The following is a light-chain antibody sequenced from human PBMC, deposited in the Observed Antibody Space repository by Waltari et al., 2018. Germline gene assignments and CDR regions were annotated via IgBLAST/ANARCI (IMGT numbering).Light chain of an antibody. V-gene: IGKV3-15*01. CDR1: QSVSSN. CDR2: GAA. Sequence: EIVMTHSPHTLSVSPGKSATLSCRASQSVSSNVAWYQQKPGQAPTLLFYGAATRATGVPVRFSGSGSGTEFTLTVSSLESEDFAVYYCQQCNNWPRTFGEGTKVEIK. CDR3: QQCNNWPRT. J-gene: IGKJ1*01.